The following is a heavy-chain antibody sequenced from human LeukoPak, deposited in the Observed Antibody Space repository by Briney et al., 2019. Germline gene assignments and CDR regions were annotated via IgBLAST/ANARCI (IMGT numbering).Heavy chain of an antibody. D-gene: IGHD3-9*01. CDR3: ARERDNDILTGYYRGHYYYYYMDV. Sequence: SETLSLTCTVSGGSISSYYWSWIRQPAGKGLEWIGRIYTSGSTNYNPSLKSRVTMPVDTSKNQFSLKLSSVTAADTAVYYCARERDNDILTGYYRGHYYYYYMDVWGKGTTVTVSS. J-gene: IGHJ6*03. V-gene: IGHV4-4*07. CDR1: GGSISSYY. CDR2: IYTSGST.